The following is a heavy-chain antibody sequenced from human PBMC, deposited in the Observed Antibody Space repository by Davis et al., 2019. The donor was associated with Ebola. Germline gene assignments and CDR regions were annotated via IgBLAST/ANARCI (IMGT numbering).Heavy chain of an antibody. J-gene: IGHJ4*02. CDR1: GFTFSSYG. V-gene: IGHV3-30*02. D-gene: IGHD1-26*01. CDR3: AKDLGGYSGSYSFDY. CDR2: IRYDGSNK. Sequence: GGSLRLSCAASGFTFSSYGMHWVRQAPGTGLEWVAFIRYDGSNKYYADSVKGRFTISRDNSKNTLYLQMNSLRAEDTAVYYCAKDLGGYSGSYSFDYWGQGTLVTVSS.